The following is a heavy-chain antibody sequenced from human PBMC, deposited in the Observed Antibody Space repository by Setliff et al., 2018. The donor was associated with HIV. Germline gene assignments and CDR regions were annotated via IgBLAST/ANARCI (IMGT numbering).Heavy chain of an antibody. J-gene: IGHJ4*02. V-gene: IGHV4-39*01. CDR2: IYHTGIT. CDR1: GGSITRTPYY. D-gene: IGHD3-10*01. CDR3: ARLSGGMVPNY. Sequence: PSETLSLTCTVSGGSITRTPYYWGWIRQPPGKGLEWIGSIYHTGITYDNPSLKSRVTISVDTSKNRISLRLSSVTAADTAVYYCARLSGGMVPNYWGQGCWSPSPQ.